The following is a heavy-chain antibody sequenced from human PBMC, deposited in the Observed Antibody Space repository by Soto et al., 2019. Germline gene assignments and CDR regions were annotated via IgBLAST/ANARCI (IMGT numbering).Heavy chain of an antibody. CDR1: GFTFSSYW. V-gene: IGHV3-74*01. CDR2: INSDGSST. D-gene: IGHD3-22*01. Sequence: GGSLRLSCAASGFTFSSYWMHWVRQAPGKGLVWVSRINSDGSSTSYADSVKGRFTISRDNAKNTLYLQMNSLRAEDTAVYYCARDPLYYYDSSGYDCFDYWGQGTLGTVSS. J-gene: IGHJ4*02. CDR3: ARDPLYYYDSSGYDCFDY.